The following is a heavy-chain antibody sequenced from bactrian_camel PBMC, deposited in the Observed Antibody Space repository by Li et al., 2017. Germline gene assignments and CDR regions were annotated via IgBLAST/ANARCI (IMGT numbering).Heavy chain of an antibody. J-gene: IGHJ4*01. CDR3: LSSLGSDEGY. CDR2: ISSVGEK. V-gene: IGHV3S10*01. D-gene: IGHD5*01. CDR1: GFRFSVFF. Sequence: VQLVESGGGLVQPGESLNLSCAASGFRFSVFFMSWVRQAPGKELEWVASISSVGEKYYSDFSLGRFNISRDNAKNTVYLQLNSLQTEDTAMYYCLSSLGSDEGYWGQGTQVTVS.